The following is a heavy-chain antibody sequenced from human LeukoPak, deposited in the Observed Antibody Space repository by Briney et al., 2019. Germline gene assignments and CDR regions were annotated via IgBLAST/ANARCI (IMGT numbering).Heavy chain of an antibody. Sequence: ASVKVSCKASGYTFTGYYMHWVRQAPGQGLEWMGWINPNSGGTNYAQKFQGRVTMTRDTSISTAYMELSRLRPDDTAVYYCARVRDGYNDAYDIWGQGTMVTVSS. J-gene: IGHJ3*02. CDR3: ARVRDGYNDAYDI. CDR2: INPNSGGT. D-gene: IGHD5-24*01. V-gene: IGHV1-2*02. CDR1: GYTFTGYY.